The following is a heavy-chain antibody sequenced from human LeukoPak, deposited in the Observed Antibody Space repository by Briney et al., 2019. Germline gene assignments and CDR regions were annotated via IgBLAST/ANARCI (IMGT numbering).Heavy chain of an antibody. CDR1: GGTSSSYA. V-gene: IGHV1-69*13. CDR3: AGELPCSSTSCYVDWFDP. CDR2: IIPIFGTA. Sequence: SVKVSCKASGGTSSSYAISWVRQAPGQGLEWMGGIIPIFGTANYAQKFQGRVTITADESTSTAYMELSSLRSEDTAVHYCAGELPCSSTSCYVDWFDPWGQGTLVTVSS. J-gene: IGHJ5*02. D-gene: IGHD2-2*01.